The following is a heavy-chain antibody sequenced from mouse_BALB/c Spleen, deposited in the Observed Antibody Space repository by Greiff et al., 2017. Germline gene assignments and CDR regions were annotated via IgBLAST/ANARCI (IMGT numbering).Heavy chain of an antibody. CDR1: GYSITSDYA. CDR2: ISYSGST. D-gene: IGHD4-1*01. V-gene: IGHV3-2*02. Sequence: EVHLVESGPGLVKPSQSLSLTCTVTGYSITSDYAWNWIRQFPGNKLEWMGYISYSGSTSYNPSLKSRISITRDTSKNQFFLQLNSVTTEDTATYYCARKLAFDYWGQGTTLTVSS. J-gene: IGHJ2*01. CDR3: ARKLAFDY.